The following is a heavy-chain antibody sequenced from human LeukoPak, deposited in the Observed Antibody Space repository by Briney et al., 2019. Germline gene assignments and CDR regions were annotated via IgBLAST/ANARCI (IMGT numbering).Heavy chain of an antibody. CDR1: GYTLTELS. D-gene: IGHD2-2*02. J-gene: IGHJ1*01. CDR2: FDPEDGET. CDR3: ATVQVVPAAIGYFQH. Sequence: ASVKVSCRVSGYTLTELSMHWVGQAPGKGLEGMGGFDPEDGETIYAQKFQGRVTMTEDTSTDTAYMELSSLRSEDTAVYYCATVQVVPAAIGYFQHWGQGTLVTVSS. V-gene: IGHV1-24*01.